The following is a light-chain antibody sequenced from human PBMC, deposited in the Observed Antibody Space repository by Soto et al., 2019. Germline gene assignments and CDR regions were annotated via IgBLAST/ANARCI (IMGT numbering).Light chain of an antibody. J-gene: IGLJ2*01. V-gene: IGLV2-23*02. CDR3: CSYAGSDVI. Sequence: QPALTQPASGYGLPGHSITITCTGTSSDVGSYNLVSWYQQHPGKAPKLMISEVSKRPSGVSNRFSGSKSGNTASLTISGLQAEDEADYYCCSYAGSDVIFGGGTKVTVL. CDR1: SSDVGSYNL. CDR2: EVS.